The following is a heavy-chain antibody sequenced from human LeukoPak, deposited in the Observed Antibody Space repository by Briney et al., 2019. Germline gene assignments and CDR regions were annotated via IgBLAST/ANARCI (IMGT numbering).Heavy chain of an antibody. V-gene: IGHV1-69*01. J-gene: IGHJ4*02. D-gene: IGHD6-13*01. CDR1: RGTFSNYA. Sequence: SVKVSCKPSRGTFSNYAISWGRQAPGQGLEWMGGTIPLFDTANYAQKCQGRVTITADEPTSTAYMELSSLRSEDTAVYYCARETRRNAAGGTDFFDYWGQGTLVTVSS. CDR2: TIPLFDTA. CDR3: ARETRRNAAGGTDFFDY.